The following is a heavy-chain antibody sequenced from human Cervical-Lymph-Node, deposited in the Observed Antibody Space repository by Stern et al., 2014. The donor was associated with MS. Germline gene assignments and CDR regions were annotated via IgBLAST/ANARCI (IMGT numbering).Heavy chain of an antibody. CDR3: AHRDDWQLDFAY. J-gene: IGHJ4*02. V-gene: IGHV2-5*02. CDR1: GFSLTTNGVS. Sequence: QVTLKESGPTLVIPTQTLTLTCTFSGFSLTTNGVSVGWIRQPPGKALECLALIYWDDDTRYSPSLKGRLTITKDTSKNQVLLTMTNVEPVDTATYYCAHRDDWQLDFAYWGQGILVTVSS. CDR2: IYWDDDT. D-gene: IGHD6-6*01.